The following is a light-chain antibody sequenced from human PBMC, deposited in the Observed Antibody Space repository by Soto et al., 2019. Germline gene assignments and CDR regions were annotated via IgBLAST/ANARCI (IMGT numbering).Light chain of an antibody. CDR1: QGISNF. CDR3: QKYDSSPWT. Sequence: DLQMTQSPSSLSASVGDRVTITCRASQGISNFLAWYQQKPGKVPKLLIYAAFSLQTGVPSRFSASGSGTDYTLTINSLQPEDVATYYCQKYDSSPWTFGQGTKVEIK. J-gene: IGKJ1*01. V-gene: IGKV1-27*01. CDR2: AAF.